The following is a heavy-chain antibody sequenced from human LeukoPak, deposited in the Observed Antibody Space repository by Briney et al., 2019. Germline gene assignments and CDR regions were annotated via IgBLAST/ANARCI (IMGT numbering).Heavy chain of an antibody. V-gene: IGHV4-30-2*01. CDR1: GGSISSGGYS. CDR3: ATNCYDSSGYFPPECFQH. Sequence: KPSQTLSLTCAVSGGSISSGGYSWSWIRQPPGKGLEWIGYIYHSGSTYYNPSLKSRVTISVDRSKNQFSLKLSSVTAADTAVYYCATNCYDSSGYFPPECFQHWGQGTLVTVSS. CDR2: IYHSGST. J-gene: IGHJ1*01. D-gene: IGHD3-22*01.